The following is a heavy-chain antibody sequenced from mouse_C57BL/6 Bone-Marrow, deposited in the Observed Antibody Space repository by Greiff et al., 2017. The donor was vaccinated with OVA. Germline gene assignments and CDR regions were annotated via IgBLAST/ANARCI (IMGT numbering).Heavy chain of an antibody. Sequence: QVQLQQSGAELVKPGASVKLSCKASGYTFTSYWMQWVKQRPGQGLEWIGEIDPSASYTNYNQKFKGKATLTVDTSSSTAYMQLSSLTSEDSAVYYCARTGTIAYWGQGTLVTVSA. CDR1: GYTFTSYW. CDR2: IDPSASYT. J-gene: IGHJ3*01. D-gene: IGHD4-1*01. V-gene: IGHV1-50*01. CDR3: ARTGTIAY.